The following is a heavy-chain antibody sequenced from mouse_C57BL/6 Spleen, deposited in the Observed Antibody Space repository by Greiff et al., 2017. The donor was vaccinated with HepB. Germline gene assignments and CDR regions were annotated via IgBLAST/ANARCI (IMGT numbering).Heavy chain of an antibody. V-gene: IGHV1-26*01. CDR3: ARYWGYFDY. D-gene: IGHD4-1*01. J-gene: IGHJ2*01. CDR2: INPNNGGT. Sequence: EVQLQQSGPELVKPGASVKISCKASGYTFTDYYMNWVKQSHGKSLEWIGDINPNNGGTSYNQKFKGKATLTVDKSSSTAYMELRSLTSEDSAVYYCARYWGYFDYWGQGTTLTVSS. CDR1: GYTFTDYY.